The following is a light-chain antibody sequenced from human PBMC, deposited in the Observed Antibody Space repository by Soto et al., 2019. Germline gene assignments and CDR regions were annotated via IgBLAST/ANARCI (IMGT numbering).Light chain of an antibody. J-gene: IGKJ1*01. Sequence: DIVMTQSPLSLSVTPGEPASISCRSSQSLLHSNGYYYLDWYLQKPGQSPQLLIYLGSNRASGVPDRLRGSGSGTDFTLKISRVEAEDVGVYYCMQALQTPRTFGQGTRVEIK. CDR2: LGS. CDR1: QSLLHSNGYYY. V-gene: IGKV2-28*01. CDR3: MQALQTPRT.